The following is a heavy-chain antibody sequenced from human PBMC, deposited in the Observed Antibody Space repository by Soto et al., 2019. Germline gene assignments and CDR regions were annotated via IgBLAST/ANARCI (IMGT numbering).Heavy chain of an antibody. J-gene: IGHJ6*03. V-gene: IGHV4-39*01. CDR2: IYYSGST. CDR3: ARRGPTVTISRYYYYYMDV. CDR1: GGSISSSSYY. Sequence: SETLSLTCTVSGGSISSSSYYWGWIRQPPGKGLEWIGSIYYSGSTYYNPSLKSRVTISVDTSKNQFSLKLSSVTAADTAVYYCARRGPTVTISRYYYYYMDVWGKGTTVTVSS. D-gene: IGHD4-17*01.